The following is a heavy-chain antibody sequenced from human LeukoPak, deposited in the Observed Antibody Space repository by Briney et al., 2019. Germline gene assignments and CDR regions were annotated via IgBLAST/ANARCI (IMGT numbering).Heavy chain of an antibody. J-gene: IGHJ4*02. CDR3: ARSGLSRFDY. Sequence: GGSLRLSCAASGFTFSIYAMSWVRQAPGKGLEWVSAFSGSGGSTYYADSVKGRFTISRDNSKNTLYLQMNSLRAEDTAVYYCARSGLSRFDYWGQGTLVTVSS. CDR1: GFTFSIYA. V-gene: IGHV3-23*01. CDR2: FSGSGGST. D-gene: IGHD4/OR15-4a*01.